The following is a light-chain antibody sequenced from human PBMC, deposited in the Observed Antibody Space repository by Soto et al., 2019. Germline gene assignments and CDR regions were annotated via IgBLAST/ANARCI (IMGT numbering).Light chain of an antibody. CDR1: SSNIGTYT. CDR2: SNN. CDR3: AAWDASLNGVI. Sequence: QSVLTQPPSASGTPGQRVTISCSGSSSNIGTYTVNWYQQVPGTAPKLLIYSNNQRPSGVPARLSGSKSGTSASLAISGLQSEDEADYYCAAWDASLNGVIFGGGTQLTVL. V-gene: IGLV1-44*01. J-gene: IGLJ2*01.